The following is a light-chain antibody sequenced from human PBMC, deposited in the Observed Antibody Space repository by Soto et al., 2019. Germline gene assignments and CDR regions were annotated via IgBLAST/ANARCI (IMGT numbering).Light chain of an antibody. CDR2: DVR. Sequence: QSALTQPASVSGSPGQSITISCTGTSSDVGGYKYISWYQQHPGKAPKFIIYDVRNRPSVVSNRFSGSRSGNTASLTISGLQAEDEADYYCSSYTSSSTVIFGGGTKLTVL. CDR1: SSDVGGYKY. V-gene: IGLV2-14*01. J-gene: IGLJ2*01. CDR3: SSYTSSSTVI.